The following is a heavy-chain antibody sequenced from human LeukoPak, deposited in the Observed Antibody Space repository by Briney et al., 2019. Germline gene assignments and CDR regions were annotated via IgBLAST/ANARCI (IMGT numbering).Heavy chain of an antibody. V-gene: IGHV4-4*07. J-gene: IGHJ4*02. D-gene: IGHD2-15*01. CDR3: TGGSGGHHY. CDR1: GGSISSYY. Sequence: NPSETLSLTCTVSGGSISSYYWSWIRQPAGKGLEWIGRIYTSGSTNYNPSLKSRVTMSVDTSKNQFSLQLNSLTPEDTAFYFCTGGSGGHHYWGQGTLVTVSS. CDR2: IYTSGST.